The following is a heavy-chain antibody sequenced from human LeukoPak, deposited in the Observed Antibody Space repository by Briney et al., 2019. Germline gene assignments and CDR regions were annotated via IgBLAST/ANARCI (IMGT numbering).Heavy chain of an antibody. D-gene: IGHD6-25*01. CDR3: VGEAAGGFDR. CDR1: GSGFTGYH. Sequence: ASVKVSCKASGSGFTGYHIHWVRQAPGQGLEWMAWMNTNDGGIRYAQRVQGGVTVTRDTSISTAYMELSGLKSDDTAIYYCVGEAAGGFDRWGQGTPVTVSS. J-gene: IGHJ5*02. V-gene: IGHV1-2*02. CDR2: MNTNDGGI.